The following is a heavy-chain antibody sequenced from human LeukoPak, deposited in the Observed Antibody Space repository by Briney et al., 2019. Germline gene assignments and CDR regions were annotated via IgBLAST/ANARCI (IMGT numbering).Heavy chain of an antibody. CDR1: GGSISSGDYY. Sequence: SETLSLTCTVSGGSISSGDYYWSWIRQHPGKGPEWIGNIYYSGSTYYNPSLKSRVTISVDTSKSQFSLKLSSVTAADTAVYYCAREGYDSSYYYYLDYWGQGTLVTVSS. J-gene: IGHJ4*02. CDR2: IYYSGST. CDR3: AREGYDSSYYYYLDY. D-gene: IGHD3-22*01. V-gene: IGHV4-31*03.